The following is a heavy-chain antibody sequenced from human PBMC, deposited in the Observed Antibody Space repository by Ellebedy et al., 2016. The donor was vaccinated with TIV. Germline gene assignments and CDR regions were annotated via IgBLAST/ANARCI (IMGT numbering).Heavy chain of an antibody. J-gene: IGHJ4*02. CDR3: ARPDYYGSILPTY. D-gene: IGHD3-10*01. CDR2: IYYSGST. CDR1: GGSISSSSYY. V-gene: IGHV4-39*01. Sequence: SETLSLXXTVSGGSISSSSYYWGWIRQPPGKGLEWIGSIYYSGSTYYNPSLKSRVTISVDTSKNQFSLKLSSVTAADTAVYYCARPDYYGSILPTYWGQGTLVTVSS.